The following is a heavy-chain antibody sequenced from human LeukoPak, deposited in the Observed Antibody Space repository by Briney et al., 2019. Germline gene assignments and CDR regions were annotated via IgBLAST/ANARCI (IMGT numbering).Heavy chain of an antibody. Sequence: GRSLRLSCAASGFTFSSYGMHWVRQAPGKWLEWVAVIWYDGSNKYYADSVKGRFTISRDNSKNTLYLQMNSLRAEDTAVYYCARDTRLHDFDYWGQGTLVTVSS. D-gene: IGHD4-4*01. CDR3: ARDTRLHDFDY. CDR2: IWYDGSNK. CDR1: GFTFSSYG. J-gene: IGHJ4*02. V-gene: IGHV3-33*01.